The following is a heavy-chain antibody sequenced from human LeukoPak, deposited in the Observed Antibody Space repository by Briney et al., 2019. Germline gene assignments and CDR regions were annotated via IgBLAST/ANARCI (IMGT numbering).Heavy chain of an antibody. J-gene: IGHJ4*02. CDR2: IDYSGGET. CDR1: GVTLSSYE. D-gene: IGHD6-13*01. Sequence: GGSLRLSCTASGVTLSSYERSWIRQAPGKGLEWVSSIDYSGGETHYADSVKGRFTISRDNSKNTLYLQMDSLRAEDAAVYYCAKRGTIITAAAYYFDYWGQGTLVTVSS. V-gene: IGHV3-23*01. CDR3: AKRGTIITAAAYYFDY.